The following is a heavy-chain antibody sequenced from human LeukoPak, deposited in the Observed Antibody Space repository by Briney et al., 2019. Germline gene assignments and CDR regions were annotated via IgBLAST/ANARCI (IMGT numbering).Heavy chain of an antibody. CDR3: ARPSLVGAADYFDY. V-gene: IGHV4-39*01. J-gene: IGHJ4*02. D-gene: IGHD1-26*01. Sequence: SETLSLTCTVSGGSISSSSYYWGWIRQPPGKGLEWIVSIYYSGSTYYNPSLKSRVTISVDTSENQFSLKLSSVTAADTAVYYCARPSLVGAADYFDYWGQGTLVTVSS. CDR1: GGSISSSSYY. CDR2: IYYSGST.